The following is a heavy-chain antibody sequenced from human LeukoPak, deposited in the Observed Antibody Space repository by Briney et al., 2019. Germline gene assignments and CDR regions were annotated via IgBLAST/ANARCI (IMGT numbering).Heavy chain of an antibody. Sequence: SETLSLTCSVSGGSVGSAGYYWSWIRQPPGGGLEWIGYVYYKSSTNYNPSLKSRVTMSVDPSKNQFSLKLNSVTAADTAVYYCARSWRIAARPKSLDYWGQGTLVTVSS. V-gene: IGHV4-61*08. CDR1: GGSVGSAGYY. CDR3: ARSWRIAARPKSLDY. J-gene: IGHJ4*02. CDR2: VYYKSST. D-gene: IGHD6-6*01.